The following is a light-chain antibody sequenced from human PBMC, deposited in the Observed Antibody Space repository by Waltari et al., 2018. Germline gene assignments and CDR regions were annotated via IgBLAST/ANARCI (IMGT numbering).Light chain of an antibody. V-gene: IGKV3-20*01. CDR2: GTS. CDR1: QSITTNS. CDR3: LQYHISPLT. Sequence: VLTQSPGTLSLSPGARATLSCRASQSITTNSLAWYQQKPGQAPRFLIYGTSSRDTGIPDRFTGSGSGTDFTLTISRLEPGDFAVYYCLQYHISPLTFGGGTKVEIK. J-gene: IGKJ4*01.